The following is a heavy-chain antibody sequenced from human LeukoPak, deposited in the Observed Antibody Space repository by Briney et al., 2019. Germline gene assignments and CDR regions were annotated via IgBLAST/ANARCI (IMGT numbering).Heavy chain of an antibody. CDR2: INPKNGGA. Sequence: GASVKVSYKASGYTLTDYWVHWVRQAPGQGLEWMGWINPKNGGAKFAQNFQGRVTMTRDTSINTAYMELSSLRSDDTAVYYCARDYPHQRFDCWGQGTLVTVSS. V-gene: IGHV1-2*02. CDR3: ARDYPHQRFDC. J-gene: IGHJ4*02. CDR1: GYTLTDYW.